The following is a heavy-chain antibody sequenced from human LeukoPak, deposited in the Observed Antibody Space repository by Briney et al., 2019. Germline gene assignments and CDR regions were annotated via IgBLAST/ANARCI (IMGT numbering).Heavy chain of an antibody. CDR1: GFTFSDYW. CDR2: IKQDGNER. D-gene: IGHD4-17*01. CDR3: ARDQGGALDY. Sequence: GGSLRLSCAASGFTFSDYWMAWVRQSPGKGREWVANIKQDGNERNYVDSVRGRFTISRDNATSSLFLQMSSLRVDDTAVYYCARDQGGALDYWGQGSLVTVSS. J-gene: IGHJ4*02. V-gene: IGHV3-7*01.